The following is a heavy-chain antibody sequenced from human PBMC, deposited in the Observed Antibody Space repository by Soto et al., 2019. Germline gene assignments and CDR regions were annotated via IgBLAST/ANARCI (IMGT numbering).Heavy chain of an antibody. CDR2: ISYDGSNK. CDR1: GFTFSSYG. CDR3: AKEGGIFGVARTGFDY. Sequence: QVQLVESGGGVVQPGRSLRLSCAASGFTFSSYGMHWVRQAPGKGLEWVAVISYDGSNKYYADSVKGRFTISRDNSKNTLYLKMNSLRAEDTAVYYCAKEGGIFGVARTGFDYWGQGTLVTVSS. J-gene: IGHJ4*02. V-gene: IGHV3-30*18. D-gene: IGHD3-3*01.